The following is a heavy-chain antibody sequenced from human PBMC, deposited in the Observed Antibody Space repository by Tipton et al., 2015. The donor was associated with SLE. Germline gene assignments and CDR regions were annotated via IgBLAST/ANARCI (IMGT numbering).Heavy chain of an antibody. CDR2: IYFTGST. D-gene: IGHD3-3*01. Sequence: TLSLTCTVSGGSISTHYWSWIRQPPRKGLEWIGYIYFTGSTNYDPSLMGRVTISVDTSKKQFSLKLSSVTAADTAVYYCARVGNYDLDYWGQGTLVTVSS. J-gene: IGHJ4*02. V-gene: IGHV4-59*11. CDR3: ARVGNYDLDY. CDR1: GGSISTHY.